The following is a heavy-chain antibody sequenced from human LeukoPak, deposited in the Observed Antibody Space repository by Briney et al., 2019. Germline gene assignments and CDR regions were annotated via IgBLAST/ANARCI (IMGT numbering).Heavy chain of an antibody. CDR1: GFTFSSYA. Sequence: GGSLRLSCPATGFTFSSYAMSWVRQAPGKGLEWVSSFSGSGGSTYYADSVKGRFTISRDNSKNTLYLQMNSLRAEDTAVYYCATDPMTSVTTTAYWGQGTLVTVSS. D-gene: IGHD4-17*01. CDR2: FSGSGGST. CDR3: ATDPMTSVTTTAY. V-gene: IGHV3-23*01. J-gene: IGHJ4*02.